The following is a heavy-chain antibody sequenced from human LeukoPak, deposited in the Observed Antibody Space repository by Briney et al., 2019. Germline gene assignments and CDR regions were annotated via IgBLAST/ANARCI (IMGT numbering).Heavy chain of an antibody. CDR3: ARVQWGQGASWFVP. J-gene: IGHJ5*02. V-gene: IGHV4-39*07. CDR2: IFYSGST. Sequence: SETLSLTCTVSGDSISSSSYYWGWIRQPPGKGLEWIASIFYSGSTYYNPSLKSRVIISIDTSKNQFSLKLSSVTAAETAVYYCARVQWGQGASWFVPWGQATLVTVSS. D-gene: IGHD1-26*01. CDR1: GDSISSSSYY.